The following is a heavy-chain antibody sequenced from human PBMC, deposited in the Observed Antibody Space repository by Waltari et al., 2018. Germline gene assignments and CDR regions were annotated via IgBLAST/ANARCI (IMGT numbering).Heavy chain of an antibody. Sequence: QVQLVQSGAEVRKPGSSVRISCKPSGGTFSSWAFSWVRQASGQGREWVGSVIPVVGTSSSAQRFQGRVSITADKSTTTIHMELNSLTSDDAAVYYCAKESGGYDHPYFDQWGQGTLVTVSS. D-gene: IGHD5-12*01. CDR1: GGTFSSWA. CDR2: VIPVVGTS. V-gene: IGHV1-69*04. CDR3: AKESGGYDHPYFDQ. J-gene: IGHJ4*02.